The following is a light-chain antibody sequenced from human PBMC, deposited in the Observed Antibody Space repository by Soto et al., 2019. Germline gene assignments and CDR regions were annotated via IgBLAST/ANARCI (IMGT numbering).Light chain of an antibody. CDR2: GAS. CDR3: HQYDNAPFT. V-gene: IGKV3-20*01. Sequence: EIVLTQSPGTLSLSPGERATLSCRASQSLSSNYLAWYQQRPGQSPRLLVYGASSRATGIPDRFSGSGFGTYFALTISRLEPEDSAVYYCHQYDNAPFTFGPGTRVGIK. CDR1: QSLSSNY. J-gene: IGKJ3*01.